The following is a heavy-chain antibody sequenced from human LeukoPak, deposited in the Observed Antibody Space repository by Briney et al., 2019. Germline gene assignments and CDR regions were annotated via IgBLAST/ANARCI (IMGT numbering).Heavy chain of an antibody. CDR1: GFTFSSYA. J-gene: IGHJ4*02. V-gene: IGHV3-23*01. Sequence: GGSLRLSCAASGFTFSSYAMHWVRQAPGKGLEWVSAISGSGGSTYYADSVKGRFTIPRDSSKNTLYLQMNSLRAEDTAVYYCAKDGYDILTGYYLLDYWGQGTLVTVSS. CDR3: AKDGYDILTGYYLLDY. D-gene: IGHD3-9*01. CDR2: ISGSGGST.